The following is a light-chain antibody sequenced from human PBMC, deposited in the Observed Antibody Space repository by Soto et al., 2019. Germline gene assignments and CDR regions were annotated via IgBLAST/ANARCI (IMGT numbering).Light chain of an antibody. CDR3: QQYNDWPPVT. CDR1: QSVSNN. J-gene: IGKJ4*01. CDR2: GAS. V-gene: IGKV3D-15*01. Sequence: EIVLTQSPGTLSLSPGERATLSCSASQSVSNNYLAWYQQKPGQAPRLLIYGASNRATGIPARFSGSGSGTEFTLTISSLQSEDFAVYYCQQYNDWPPVTFGGGTKVDI.